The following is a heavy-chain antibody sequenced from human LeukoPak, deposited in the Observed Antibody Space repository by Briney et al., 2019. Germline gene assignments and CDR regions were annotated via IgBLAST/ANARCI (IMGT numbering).Heavy chain of an antibody. V-gene: IGHV4-34*01. Sequence: SETLSLTCAVYGGSFSGYYWSWIRQPPGKGLEWIGEINHSGSTNYNPSLKSRVTISVDTSKNQFSLKLSSVTAADTAVYYCAREGYYDSSGYYYVVMDYWGQGTLVTVSS. CDR1: GGSFSGYY. CDR2: INHSGST. D-gene: IGHD3-22*01. CDR3: AREGYYDSSGYYYVVMDY. J-gene: IGHJ4*02.